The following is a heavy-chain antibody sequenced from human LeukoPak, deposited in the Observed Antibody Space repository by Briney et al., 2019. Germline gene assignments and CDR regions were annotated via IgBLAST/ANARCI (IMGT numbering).Heavy chain of an antibody. Sequence: GGSLRLSCAASEFTVSSNYMNWVRQAPGKGLEWVSVIYSGGSTYYADSVKGRLTISRDNSKNTLYLQMNSLRAEDTAVYYCARGGAAAGYYYYGMDVWGQGTTVTVSS. CDR2: IYSGGST. J-gene: IGHJ6*02. CDR1: EFTVSSNY. CDR3: ARGGAAAGYYYYGMDV. D-gene: IGHD4-17*01. V-gene: IGHV3-53*01.